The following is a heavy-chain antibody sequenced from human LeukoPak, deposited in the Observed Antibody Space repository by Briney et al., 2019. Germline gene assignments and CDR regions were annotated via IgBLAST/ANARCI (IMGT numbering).Heavy chain of an antibody. CDR1: GGSISSSSYY. CDR3: VRVSGFCTNGVCPSFDP. D-gene: IGHD2-8*01. J-gene: IGHJ5*02. CDR2: IYYSGST. V-gene: IGHV4-39*01. Sequence: SETLSLTCTVSGGSISSSSYYWGWIRQPPGKGLEWIGSIYYSGSTYYTPSLKSRVTISVDTSKNQFSLKLSSVTAADTAVYYCVRVSGFCTNGVCPSFDPWGQGTLVTVSS.